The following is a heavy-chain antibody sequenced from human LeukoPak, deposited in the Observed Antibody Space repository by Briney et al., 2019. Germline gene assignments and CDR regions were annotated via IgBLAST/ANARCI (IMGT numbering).Heavy chain of an antibody. CDR1: GGSISSGGYY. Sequence: SETLSLTCTVSGGSISSGGYYWSWIRQHPGKGLEWNGYIYYSGSTYYNPSLKSRVTISVDTSKNQFSLKLSSVTAADTAVYYCARSLRGVFDYWGQGTLVTVSS. V-gene: IGHV4-31*03. CDR3: ARSLRGVFDY. CDR2: IYYSGST. J-gene: IGHJ4*02. D-gene: IGHD5/OR15-5a*01.